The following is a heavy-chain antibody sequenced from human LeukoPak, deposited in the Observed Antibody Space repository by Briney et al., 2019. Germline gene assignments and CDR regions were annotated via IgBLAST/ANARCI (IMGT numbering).Heavy chain of an antibody. V-gene: IGHV3-21*01. D-gene: IGHD3-10*01. J-gene: IGHJ4*02. CDR3: AKDWWVRGVPPPRGFDY. Sequence: PGGSLRLSCAASGFTFSSYSMNWVRQAPGKGLEWVSSISSSSSYIYYADSVKGRFTISRDNAKNSLYLQMNSLRAEDTAVYYCAKDWWVRGVPPPRGFDYWGQGTLVTVSS. CDR2: ISSSSSYI. CDR1: GFTFSSYS.